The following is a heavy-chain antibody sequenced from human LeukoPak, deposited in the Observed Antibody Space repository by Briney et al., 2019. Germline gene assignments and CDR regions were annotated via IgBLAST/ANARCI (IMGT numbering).Heavy chain of an antibody. CDR3: ARGVAGTFNWFDP. D-gene: IGHD6-19*01. J-gene: IGHJ5*02. Sequence: ASVKVSCKASGGTFSSYAISWVRQAPGQGLEWMGWISAYNGNTNYAQKLQGRVTMTTDTSTSTAYMELRSLRSDDTAVYYCARGVAGTFNWFDPWGQGTLVTVSS. CDR2: ISAYNGNT. V-gene: IGHV1-18*01. CDR1: GGTFSSYA.